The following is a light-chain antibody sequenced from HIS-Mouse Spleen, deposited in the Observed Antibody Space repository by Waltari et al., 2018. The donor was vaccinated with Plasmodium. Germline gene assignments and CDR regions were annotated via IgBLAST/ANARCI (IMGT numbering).Light chain of an antibody. CDR2: QDS. CDR1: KCGAQH. J-gene: IGLJ1*01. V-gene: IGLV3-1*01. Sequence: SHDLTQPPSVSVSPGPTASITCSRHKCGAQHPYGYQQQPGQSPVPVINQDSKRPSGIPERFSGANSGNTATLTISGTQAMDEADYYCQAWDSSTDYVFGTGTKVTVL. CDR3: QAWDSSTDYV.